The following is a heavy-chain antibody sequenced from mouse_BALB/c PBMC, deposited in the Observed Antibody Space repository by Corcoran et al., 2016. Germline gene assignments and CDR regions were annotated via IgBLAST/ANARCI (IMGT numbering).Heavy chain of an antibody. D-gene: IGHD4-1*01. CDR2: INTYTGEP. CDR3: AAGGSMDY. CDR1: GYTFTNYG. Sequence: QIQLVQSGPELKKPGETVKISCKASGYTFTNYGMNWVKQAPGKGLKWMGWINTYTGEPTYADDFKGRFAFSLETSASTAYLQINNLKNEDMATYFCAAGGSMDYWGQGTSVTVSS. V-gene: IGHV9-1*02. J-gene: IGHJ4*01.